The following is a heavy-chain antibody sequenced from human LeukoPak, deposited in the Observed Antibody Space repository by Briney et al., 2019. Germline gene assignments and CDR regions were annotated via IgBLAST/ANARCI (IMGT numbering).Heavy chain of an antibody. CDR1: GFTFSSYA. J-gene: IGHJ4*02. CDR2: ISYDGNNK. Sequence: TGGSLRLSCAASGFTFSSYAMSWVRQAPGKGLEWVAVISYDGNNKYYADSVKGRLTISRDNSKNTLYLQMNSLRDEDTAVYYCASRTFYGSSGFYLDNWGQGTLVTVSS. CDR3: ASRTFYGSSGFYLDN. V-gene: IGHV3-30*03. D-gene: IGHD3-22*01.